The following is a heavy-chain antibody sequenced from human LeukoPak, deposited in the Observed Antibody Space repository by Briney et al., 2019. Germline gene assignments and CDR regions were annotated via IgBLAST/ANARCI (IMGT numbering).Heavy chain of an antibody. CDR2: IYYSGST. D-gene: IGHD2-15*01. V-gene: IGHV4-30-4*01. CDR1: GGSISSGGYY. Sequence: ASETLSLTCTVSGGSISSGGYYWSWIRQPPGKGLEWIGYIYYSGSTSYNPSLKSRVTISVDTSRNQFSLKLSSITAADTAVYYCARGYCSGGSCYPARHWGQGTLVIVSS. CDR3: ARGYCSGGSCYPARH. J-gene: IGHJ1*01.